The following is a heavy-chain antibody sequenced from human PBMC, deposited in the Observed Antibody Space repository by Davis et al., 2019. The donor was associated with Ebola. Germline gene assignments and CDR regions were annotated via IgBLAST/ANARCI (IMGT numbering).Heavy chain of an antibody. CDR1: GFTFSDSG. J-gene: IGHJ4*02. V-gene: IGHV3-30*18. Sequence: PGGSLRLSSAASGFTFSDSGMHWVRQAPGKGLEWVALISNDGSYEDYGVSVKGRFTISRDNSKNTLYLQMNSLRVEDMAVYYCAKGCRGADNCYFTDFWGQGTLVTVSS. CDR2: ISNDGSYE. D-gene: IGHD2-15*01. CDR3: AKGCRGADNCYFTDF.